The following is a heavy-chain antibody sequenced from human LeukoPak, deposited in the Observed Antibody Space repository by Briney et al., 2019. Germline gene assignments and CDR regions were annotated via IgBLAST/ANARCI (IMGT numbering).Heavy chain of an antibody. J-gene: IGHJ4*02. D-gene: IGHD3-16*02. V-gene: IGHV3-7*04. CDR1: GFIFRNYW. Sequence: GGSLRLSCAASGFIFRNYWMTWVRQTPGKGLEWVTNIKDDGSEKDYVDSVKGRFTISRDNAKNSLYLQMSSLRAEDTAVYYCARGRVSYRLNALDYWGQGTLVTVSS. CDR2: IKDDGSEK. CDR3: ARGRVSYRLNALDY.